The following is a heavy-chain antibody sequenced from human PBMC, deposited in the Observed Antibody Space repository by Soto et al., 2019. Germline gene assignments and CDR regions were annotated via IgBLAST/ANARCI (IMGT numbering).Heavy chain of an antibody. CDR2: ISYDGSNK. CDR1: GFTFSSYG. CDR3: AKGGTQGYSYGYLDY. V-gene: IGHV3-30*18. D-gene: IGHD5-18*01. J-gene: IGHJ4*02. Sequence: QVQLVESGGGVVQPGRSLRLSCAASGFTFSSYGMHWVRQAPGKGLEWVAVISYDGSNKYYADSVKGRFTISRDNSKNTLYLQMNSLRAEDTAVYYCAKGGTQGYSYGYLDYWGQGTLVTVSS.